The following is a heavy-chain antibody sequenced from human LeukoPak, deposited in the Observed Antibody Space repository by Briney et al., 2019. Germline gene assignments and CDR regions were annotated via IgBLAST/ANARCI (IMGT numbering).Heavy chain of an antibody. V-gene: IGHV3-9*01. D-gene: IGHD1-26*01. CDR3: ARGKWELRG. CDR2: ISWNSGNI. J-gene: IGHJ4*02. Sequence: GRSLRVSCAASGFTFHDYAMHWVRQAPGKGLEWVSGISWNSGNIVYADSVKGRFTVSRDNAKNSLYLQMNSLRAEDTAVYYCARGKWELRGWGQGTLVTVSS. CDR1: GFTFHDYA.